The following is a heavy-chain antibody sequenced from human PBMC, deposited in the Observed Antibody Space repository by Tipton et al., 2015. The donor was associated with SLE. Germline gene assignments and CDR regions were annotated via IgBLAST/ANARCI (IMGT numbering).Heavy chain of an antibody. CDR1: GGSISSSSYY. Sequence: TLSLTCTVSGGSISSSSYYWGWIRQPPGKGLEWIGSIYCSGSTYYNPSLKSRVTISVDTSKNQFSLKLSSVTAADTAVYYCARDWGGIAVAEIWFDPWGQGTLVTVSS. CDR3: ARDWGGIAVAEIWFDP. CDR2: IYCSGST. D-gene: IGHD6-19*01. V-gene: IGHV4-39*07. J-gene: IGHJ5*02.